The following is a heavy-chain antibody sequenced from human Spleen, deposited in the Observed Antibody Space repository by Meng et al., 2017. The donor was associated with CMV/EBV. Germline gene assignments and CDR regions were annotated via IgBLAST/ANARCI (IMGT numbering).Heavy chain of an antibody. V-gene: IGHV3-21*06. J-gene: IGHJ5*02. CDR3: ARDRGYDGNPQIDP. D-gene: IGHD3-22*01. CDR1: GFTFSSYW. Sequence: GESLKISCAASGFTFSSYWMSWVRQVPGKGLECVSSISSNSKYIYYVDSVKGRFTISRDNAKNSLFLQMNSLRAEDTAVYYCARDRGYDGNPQIDPWGQGTLVTVSS. CDR2: ISSNSKYI.